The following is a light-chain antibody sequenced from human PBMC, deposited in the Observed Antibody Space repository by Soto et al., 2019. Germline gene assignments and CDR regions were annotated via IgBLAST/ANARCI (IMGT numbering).Light chain of an antibody. CDR3: LAYRDISGWV. Sequence: QSALTQPPSVSGSPGQSVTISCTGTSSDIGAYNRVSWYQQTPGTAPKFIIYKVNYRPSGVPERFSGSKSGNTASLTISGLQAEDEADYYCLAYRDISGWVFGEGTMLPAL. V-gene: IGLV2-18*02. J-gene: IGLJ3*02. CDR1: SSDIGAYNR. CDR2: KVN.